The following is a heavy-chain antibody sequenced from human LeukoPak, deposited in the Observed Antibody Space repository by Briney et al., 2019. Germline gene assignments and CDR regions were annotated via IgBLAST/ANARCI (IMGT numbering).Heavy chain of an antibody. CDR1: GFTLSDYA. CDR3: AREYSDSSGYYYGLDN. D-gene: IGHD3-22*01. V-gene: IGHV3-30-3*01. J-gene: IGHJ4*02. Sequence: GGSLKLSCAASGFTLSDYAMHWVRQAPGRGLEWVALISYPRSYHYYIDSVKGRFTSSRDDSKNIFYLQMNSLRAEGTALYYCAREYSDSSGYYYGLDNWGQGTLVTVSS. CDR2: ISYPRSYH.